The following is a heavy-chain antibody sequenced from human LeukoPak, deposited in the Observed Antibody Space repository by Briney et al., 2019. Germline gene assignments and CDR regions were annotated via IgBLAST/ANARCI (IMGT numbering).Heavy chain of an antibody. V-gene: IGHV4-39*07. CDR2: IYYSGST. CDR3: ARDRQQLVRGDYFDY. J-gene: IGHJ4*02. D-gene: IGHD6-13*01. Sequence: SETLSLTCTVSGGSISSSSYYWGWIRQPPGKGLEWVGSIYYSGSTYYNPSLKSRVTISVDTSKNPFSLKLSSVTAADTAVYYCARDRQQLVRGDYFDYWGQGTLVTVSS. CDR1: GGSISSSSYY.